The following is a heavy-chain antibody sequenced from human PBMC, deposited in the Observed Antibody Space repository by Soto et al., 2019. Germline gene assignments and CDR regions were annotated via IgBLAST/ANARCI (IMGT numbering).Heavy chain of an antibody. Sequence: GGSLRLSCAASGFPFSSYSMNWVRQAPGKGLEWVSYISSSSSTIYYADSVKGRFTISRDNAKNSLYLQMNSLRDEDTAVYYCARIVVVAATTYFDYWGQGTLVTVSS. D-gene: IGHD2-15*01. J-gene: IGHJ4*02. CDR2: ISSSSSTI. CDR1: GFPFSSYS. CDR3: ARIVVVAATTYFDY. V-gene: IGHV3-48*02.